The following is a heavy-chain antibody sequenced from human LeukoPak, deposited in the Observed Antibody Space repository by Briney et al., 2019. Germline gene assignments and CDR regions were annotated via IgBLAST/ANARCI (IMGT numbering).Heavy chain of an antibody. CDR2: ISSNGGST. Sequence: VQPGGSLRLSCAASGFTFSSYAMHWVRQAPGKGLEYVSAISSNGGSTYYANSVKGRFTISRDNSKNTLYLQMDSLRAEDTAVYYCARVVSNSWPHWGQGTLVTVSS. J-gene: IGHJ4*02. CDR3: ARVVSNSWPH. V-gene: IGHV3-64*01. D-gene: IGHD6-13*01. CDR1: GFTFSSYA.